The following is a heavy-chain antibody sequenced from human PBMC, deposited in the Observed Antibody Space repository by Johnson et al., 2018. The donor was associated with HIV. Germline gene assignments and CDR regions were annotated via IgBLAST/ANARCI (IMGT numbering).Heavy chain of an antibody. J-gene: IGHJ3*02. V-gene: IGHV3-30*02. CDR2: IRYDGSNK. D-gene: IGHD1-26*01. Sequence: QMLLVESGGGVVQPGGSLRLSCAASGFTFSSYGMHWVRQAPGKGLEWVAFIRYDGSNKYYADSVKGRFTISRDNAKNTLYLQMNSLRAEDTAVYYCARGKYSGSFTSPDAFDIWGQGTMVTVSS. CDR3: ARGKYSGSFTSPDAFDI. CDR1: GFTFSSYG.